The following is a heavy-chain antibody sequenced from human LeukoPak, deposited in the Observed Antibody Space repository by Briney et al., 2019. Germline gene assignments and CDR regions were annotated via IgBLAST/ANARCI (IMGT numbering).Heavy chain of an antibody. J-gene: IGHJ4*02. CDR2: IYYSGST. CDR1: GSSISSYY. V-gene: IGHV4-59*01. D-gene: IGHD6-19*01. CDR3: ARTDSSGWQGIDY. Sequence: SETLSLTCTVSGSSISSYYWSWIRQPPGKGLEWIGYIYYSGSTNYDPSLKSRVTISVDTSKNQFSLKLSSVTAADTAVYYCARTDSSGWQGIDYWGQGTLVTVSS.